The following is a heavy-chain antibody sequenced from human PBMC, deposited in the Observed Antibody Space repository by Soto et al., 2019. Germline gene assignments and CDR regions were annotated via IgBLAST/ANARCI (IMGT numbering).Heavy chain of an antibody. CDR2: ISYDGSNK. CDR3: ASLWLQFDY. D-gene: IGHD5-12*01. Sequence: QVQLVESGGGVVQPGRSLRLSCAASGFTFSSYAMHWVRQAPGKGLEWVAVISYDGSNKYYADSVKGRFTISRDNSKNTLYVQMNSLRAEDTAVYYCASLWLQFDYWGQGTLVTVSS. V-gene: IGHV3-30-3*01. CDR1: GFTFSSYA. J-gene: IGHJ4*02.